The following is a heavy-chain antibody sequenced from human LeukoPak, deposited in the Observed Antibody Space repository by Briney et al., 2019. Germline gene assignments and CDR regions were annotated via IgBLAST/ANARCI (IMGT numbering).Heavy chain of an antibody. CDR2: IKVNRGNT. D-gene: IGHD3-3*01. CDR3: ARVAVVIILGALVVDCFDL. J-gene: IGHJ5*02. CDR1: GYIFNIYG. Sequence: GGSVTVSCKASGYIFNIYGISWVRQAPGQGLEWMGWIKVNRGNTKYAQKFQGRVIMTTETSMETTYMELRRLKYDDTAVYYCARVAVVIILGALVVDCFDLWGQGTLVTVSS. V-gene: IGHV1-18*01.